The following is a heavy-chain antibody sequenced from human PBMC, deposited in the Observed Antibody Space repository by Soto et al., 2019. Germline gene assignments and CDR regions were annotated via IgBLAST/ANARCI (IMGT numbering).Heavy chain of an antibody. CDR2: IDPSDSYT. CDR1: GYSFTSYW. Sequence: PGESLKISCKGSGYSFTSYWISWVRQMPGKGLERKGRIDPSDSYTNYSPSFQGHVTISADKSISTAYQQWSRLKTSDTAMYYKSRNSIDGSGSYPLYYYYGMDVWGQGTTVTVSS. D-gene: IGHD3-10*01. V-gene: IGHV5-10-1*01. CDR3: SRNSIDGSGSYPLYYYYGMDV. J-gene: IGHJ6*02.